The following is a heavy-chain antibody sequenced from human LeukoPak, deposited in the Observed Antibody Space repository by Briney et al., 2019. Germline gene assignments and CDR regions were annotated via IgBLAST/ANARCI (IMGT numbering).Heavy chain of an antibody. CDR1: GYTFTSYD. J-gene: IGHJ6*02. Sequence: ASVKVSCKASGYTFTSYDINWVRQATGQGLEWMGWMNPNSGNTGYAQKFQGRGTMTRNTSISTAYMELSRLRSEHTAVYYCARGRGGYDFYYYGMHVWGQGPTVTVS. V-gene: IGHV1-8*01. CDR3: ARGRGGYDFYYYGMHV. D-gene: IGHD5-12*01. CDR2: MNPNSGNT.